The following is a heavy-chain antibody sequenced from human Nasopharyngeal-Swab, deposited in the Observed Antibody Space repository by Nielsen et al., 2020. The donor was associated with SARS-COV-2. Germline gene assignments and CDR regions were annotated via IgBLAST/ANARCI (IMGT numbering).Heavy chain of an antibody. D-gene: IGHD5-18*01. CDR1: GGSISSYY. CDR2: INHSGST. CDR3: ARGRRGYSYVS. Sequence: SETLSLTCTVSGGSISSYYWSWIRQPPGKGLEWIGEINHSGSTNYNPSLKSRVTISVDTSKNQFSLKLSSVTAADTAVYYCARGRRGYSYVSWGQGTLVTVSS. J-gene: IGHJ5*02. V-gene: IGHV4-34*01.